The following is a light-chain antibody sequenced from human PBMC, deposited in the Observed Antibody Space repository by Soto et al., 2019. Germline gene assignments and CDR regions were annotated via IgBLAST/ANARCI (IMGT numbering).Light chain of an antibody. Sequence: DLQMTHSPSTLSASVRDRVTITCRASQNIGTWLAWYQQKPGKAPKLLMYDASNLESGVPSRFSGSGSGTAFTLTISSLQPDDFATYYCQQYDSYPLTFGGGTKVDIK. CDR1: QNIGTW. V-gene: IGKV1-5*01. CDR2: DAS. J-gene: IGKJ4*01. CDR3: QQYDSYPLT.